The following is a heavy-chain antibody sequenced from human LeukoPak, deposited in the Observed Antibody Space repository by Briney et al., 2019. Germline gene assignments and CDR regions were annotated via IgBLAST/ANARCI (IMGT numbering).Heavy chain of an antibody. Sequence: GGSLRLSCAASGFTFSLYAMNWVRQAPGKGLEWLSYINDDSSDIHYAGSVRGRFTISRDDARKTLYLQLSSLRVEDTAVYYCARDTFQPGLIDSWGQGTLVTGSS. V-gene: IGHV3-21*05. D-gene: IGHD2-2*01. J-gene: IGHJ4*02. CDR2: INDDSSDI. CDR1: GFTFSLYA. CDR3: ARDTFQPGLIDS.